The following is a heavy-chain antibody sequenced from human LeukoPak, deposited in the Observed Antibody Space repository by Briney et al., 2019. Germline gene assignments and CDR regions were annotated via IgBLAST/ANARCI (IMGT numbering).Heavy chain of an antibody. CDR2: ISGSGGST. CDR3: FSPPNYDILTGYYTWFDP. CDR1: GFTFSSYA. J-gene: IGHJ5*02. V-gene: IGHV3-23*01. Sequence: GGSLRLSCAASGFTFSSYAMSWVRQAPGKGLEWVSAISGSGGSTYYADSVKGRFTISRDNSKNTLYLQMSSLRAEDTAVYYCFSPPNYDILTGYYTWFDPWGQGTLVTVSS. D-gene: IGHD3-9*01.